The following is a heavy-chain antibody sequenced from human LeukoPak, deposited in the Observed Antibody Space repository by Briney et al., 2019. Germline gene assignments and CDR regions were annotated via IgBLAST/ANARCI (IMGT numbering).Heavy chain of an antibody. Sequence: GGTLRLSCAASGFTFSSYSMNWVRQAPGKGLEWVSSISSSSSYIYYADSVKGRFTISRDNAKNSLYLQMNSLRAEDTAVYYCARDRNSYGVDYWGQGTLVTVSS. J-gene: IGHJ4*02. D-gene: IGHD5-18*01. CDR1: GFTFSSYS. CDR2: ISSSSSYI. CDR3: ARDRNSYGVDY. V-gene: IGHV3-21*01.